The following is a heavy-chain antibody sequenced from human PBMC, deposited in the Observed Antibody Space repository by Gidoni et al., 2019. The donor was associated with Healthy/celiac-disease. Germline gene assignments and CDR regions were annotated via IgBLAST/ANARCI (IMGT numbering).Heavy chain of an antibody. J-gene: IGHJ4*02. V-gene: IGHV3-30-3*01. D-gene: IGHD4-17*01. Sequence: QVQLVESGGGVVQPGRSLRLSCAASGFPFSSYAMHWVRQAPGKGLEWVAVISYDGSNKYYADSVKGRFTISRDNSKNTLYLQMNSLRAEDTAVYYCARDEGPGDYFDYWGQGTLVTVSS. CDR2: ISYDGSNK. CDR3: ARDEGPGDYFDY. CDR1: GFPFSSYA.